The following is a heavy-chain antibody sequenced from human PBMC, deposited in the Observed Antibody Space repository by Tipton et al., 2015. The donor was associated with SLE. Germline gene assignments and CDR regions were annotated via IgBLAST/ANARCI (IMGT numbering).Heavy chain of an antibody. V-gene: IGHV4-39*07. J-gene: IGHJ4*02. CDR3: ARERPAVVDY. D-gene: IGHD6-19*01. Sequence: TLSLTCAVSGGSISSSGYYWSWIRQPPGKGLEWIGEINHSGSTNYNPSLKSRVTISVDTSKNQFSLKLSSVTAADTAVYYCARERPAVVDYWGQGTLVTVSS. CDR2: INHSGST. CDR1: GGSISSSGYY.